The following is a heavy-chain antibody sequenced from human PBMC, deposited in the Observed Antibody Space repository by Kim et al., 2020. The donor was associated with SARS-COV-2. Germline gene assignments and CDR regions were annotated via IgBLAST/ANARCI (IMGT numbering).Heavy chain of an antibody. J-gene: IGHJ5*02. Sequence: YAKKLQGRVTMTTDTSTSTAYMELRSLRSDDTAVYYCARARDSSGPPFDPWGQGTLVTVSS. CDR3: ARARDSSGPPFDP. V-gene: IGHV1-18*01. D-gene: IGHD3-22*01.